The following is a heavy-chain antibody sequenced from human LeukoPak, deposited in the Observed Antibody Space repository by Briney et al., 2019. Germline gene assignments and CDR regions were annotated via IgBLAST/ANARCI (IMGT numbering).Heavy chain of an antibody. CDR2: ISGSGGST. CDR3: ARGHPKWEPQRGGWFDP. D-gene: IGHD1-26*01. Sequence: GGSLRLSCAASGFTFSSYAMSWVRQAPGKGLEWVSAISGSGGSTYYADSVKGRFTISRDNSKNTLYLQMNSLRAEDTAVYYCARGHPKWEPQRGGWFDPWGQGTLVTVSS. CDR1: GFTFSSYA. J-gene: IGHJ5*02. V-gene: IGHV3-23*01.